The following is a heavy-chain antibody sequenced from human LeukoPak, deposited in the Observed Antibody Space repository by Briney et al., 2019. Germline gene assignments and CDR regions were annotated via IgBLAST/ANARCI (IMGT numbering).Heavy chain of an antibody. CDR1: GFPFSSYG. Sequence: GGSLRLSCAASGFPFSSYGMHWVRQAPGMGLEWLSFITTNGNSIYYADSVRGRFTISRDDAKNSLYLQINSLRAEDTAVYYCARDRAVANIGQLSPFHYCGQGTLVTVSS. V-gene: IGHV3-48*03. D-gene: IGHD6-19*01. CDR3: ARDRAVANIGQLSPFHY. J-gene: IGHJ4*02. CDR2: ITTNGNSI.